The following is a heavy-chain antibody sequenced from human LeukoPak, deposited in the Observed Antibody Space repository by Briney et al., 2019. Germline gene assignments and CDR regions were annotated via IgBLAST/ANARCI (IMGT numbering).Heavy chain of an antibody. CDR1: GVSFSSYG. CDR3: AVERWNSGTPAGDFDY. CDR2: IWYDGTIK. V-gene: IGHV3-33*01. Sequence: GGSLRLSCAASGVSFSSYGMHWVRQAPGKGLDWVAVIWYDGTIKYYGDSAKGRFTISRDNSNNILYLQMNSLRAEDSAVYYCAVERWNSGTPAGDFDYWSQGTLVTVSS. D-gene: IGHD1-26*01. J-gene: IGHJ4*02.